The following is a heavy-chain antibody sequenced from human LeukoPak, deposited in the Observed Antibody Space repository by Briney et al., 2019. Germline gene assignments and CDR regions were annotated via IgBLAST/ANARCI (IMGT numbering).Heavy chain of an antibody. V-gene: IGHV3-30-3*01. CDR1: GFTFSSYA. D-gene: IGHD6-19*01. Sequence: GRSLRLSCAASGFTFSSYAMHWVRQAPGKGLEWVAVISYDGSNKYYADSVKGRLTISRDNSKNTLYLQMNSLRAEDTAVYYCARSGYSSGWYESDAFDIWGQGTMVTVSS. CDR3: ARSGYSSGWYESDAFDI. J-gene: IGHJ3*02. CDR2: ISYDGSNK.